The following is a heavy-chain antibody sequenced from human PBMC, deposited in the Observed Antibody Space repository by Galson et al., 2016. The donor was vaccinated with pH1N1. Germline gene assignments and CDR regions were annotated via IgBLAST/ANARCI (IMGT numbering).Heavy chain of an antibody. CDR2: VFASGNT. Sequence: TLSLTCSVSGGSIGGGYYIWTWIRQPAGKGLEWIGRVFASGNTNYNPSLKGRVTISLDTSKSQFALKLSSVTAADTAVYYCARARPTWAPLADAFDIWGQGAVVTVSS. V-gene: IGHV4-61*02. CDR1: GGSIGGGYYI. J-gene: IGHJ3*02. CDR3: ARARPTWAPLADAFDI. D-gene: IGHD1-26*01.